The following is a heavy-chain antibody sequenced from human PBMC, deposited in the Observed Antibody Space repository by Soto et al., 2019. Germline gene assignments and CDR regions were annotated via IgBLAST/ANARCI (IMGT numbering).Heavy chain of an antibody. CDR2: IYWDDDK. J-gene: IGHJ4*02. D-gene: IGHD7-27*01. CDR3: AHRRSGHWDFDY. CDR1: GFSLSTSGVG. Sequence: QITLKESGPPLVKPTQTLTLTCTFSGFSLSTSGVGVGWIRQPPGKALQWLALIYWDDDKRYSPSLKSRLTFXKXXSKNQLVLTITNMVPGDTATYCWAHRRSGHWDFDYWGQGTLVTVSS. V-gene: IGHV2-5*02.